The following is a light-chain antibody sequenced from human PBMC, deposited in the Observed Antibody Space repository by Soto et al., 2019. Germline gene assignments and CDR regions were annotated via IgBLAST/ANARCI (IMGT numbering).Light chain of an antibody. CDR3: SSYAGSNNYVV. CDR1: NSDVGGYNY. Sequence: QSALTQPPSASGSPGQSVTISCTGTNSDVGGYNYVSWYQQHPGKAPKLMIYEVSKRPSGVPDRFSGSKSGNTASLTVSGLQAEDGADYYCSSYAGSNNYVVFGGGTKLTVL. J-gene: IGLJ2*01. CDR2: EVS. V-gene: IGLV2-8*01.